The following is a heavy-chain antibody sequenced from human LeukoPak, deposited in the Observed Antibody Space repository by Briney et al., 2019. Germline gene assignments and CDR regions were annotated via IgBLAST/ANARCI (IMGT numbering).Heavy chain of an antibody. CDR2: VYITGPT. D-gene: IGHD2-2*02. CDR1: GGSFSGHY. V-gene: IGHV4-4*07. CDR3: ARAHTPLRSDYYYYLDV. Sequence: SETLSLTCTVSGGSFSGHYWTWIRQPAGRGLEFIGRVYITGPTNYNASLLSRVTMSVDTSKSQFSLNLTSVTAADTDVYYCARAHTPLRSDYYYYLDVWGKGTTVTVS. J-gene: IGHJ6*03.